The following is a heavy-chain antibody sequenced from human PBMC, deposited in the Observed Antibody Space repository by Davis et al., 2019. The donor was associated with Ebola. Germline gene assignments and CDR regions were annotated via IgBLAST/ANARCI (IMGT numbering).Heavy chain of an antibody. D-gene: IGHD2-8*01. J-gene: IGHJ6*03. Sequence: PSETLSLTCTVSGGSISSYYWSWIRQPPGKGLEWIGYIYYSGSTNYNPSLKSRVTISADTSKNQFSLNLSSVTAADTAVYYCASAGGNGMSDYYYYMDVWGKGTTVTVSS. CDR1: GGSISSYY. V-gene: IGHV4-59*08. CDR2: IYYSGST. CDR3: ASAGGNGMSDYYYYMDV.